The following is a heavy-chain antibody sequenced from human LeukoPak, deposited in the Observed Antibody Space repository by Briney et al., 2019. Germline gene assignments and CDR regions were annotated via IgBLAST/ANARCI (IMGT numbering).Heavy chain of an antibody. D-gene: IGHD5-18*01. Sequence: GGSLRLSCAASGFTFSSYSMNWVRHAPGKGLEWVSSISSSLSYIYYADSVKGRFTISRDNAKNSLYLQMNSLRAEDTAVYYCARETYTSGYPFDDWGQGTLVTVSS. CDR3: ARETYTSGYPFDD. CDR1: GFTFSSYS. CDR2: ISSSLSYI. J-gene: IGHJ4*02. V-gene: IGHV3-21*01.